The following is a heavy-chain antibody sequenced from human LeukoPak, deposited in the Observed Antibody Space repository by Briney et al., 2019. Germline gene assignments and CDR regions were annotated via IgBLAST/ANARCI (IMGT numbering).Heavy chain of an antibody. J-gene: IGHJ6*04. Sequence: ASVKVSCKASGFTFSSYGFNWVRQAPGHRVEWMGWISPYGDNTNFAQKFQDRVTMTTDPSTRTAYMELRSLRSDDTALYYCARDGVEMATYYYYAMDVWGEGTTVTVSS. V-gene: IGHV1-18*04. D-gene: IGHD5-24*01. CDR3: ARDGVEMATYYYYAMDV. CDR2: ISPYGDNT. CDR1: GFTFSSYG.